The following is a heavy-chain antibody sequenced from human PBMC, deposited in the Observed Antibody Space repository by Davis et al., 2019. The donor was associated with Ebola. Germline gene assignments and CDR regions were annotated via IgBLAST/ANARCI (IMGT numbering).Heavy chain of an antibody. CDR2: ISYDGSNK. D-gene: IGHD1-26*01. CDR1: GFTFSSYA. Sequence: GSLRLSCAASGFTFSSYAMHWVRQAPGKGLEWVAVISYDGSNKYYADSVKGRFTISRDNSKNTLYLQMNSLRAEDTAVYYCARGLQWELRGVCVYWGQGTLVTVSS. V-gene: IGHV3-30-3*01. CDR3: ARGLQWELRGVCVY. J-gene: IGHJ4*02.